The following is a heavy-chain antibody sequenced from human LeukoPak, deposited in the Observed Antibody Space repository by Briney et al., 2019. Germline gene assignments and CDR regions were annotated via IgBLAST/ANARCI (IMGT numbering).Heavy chain of an antibody. CDR2: ISGSGSGGST. CDR3: AKATSVTTLFDY. J-gene: IGHJ4*02. V-gene: IGHV3-23*01. Sequence: GGSLRLSCAASGFTFSDYYMSWIRQAPGKGLEWVSAISGSGSGGSTYYADSVKGRFTISRDNSKNTLYLQMNSLRVEDTAVYYCAKATSVTTLFDYWDQGTLVTVSS. CDR1: GFTFSDYY. D-gene: IGHD4-17*01.